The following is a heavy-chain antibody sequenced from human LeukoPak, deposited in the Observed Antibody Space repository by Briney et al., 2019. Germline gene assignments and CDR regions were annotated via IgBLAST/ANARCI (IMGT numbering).Heavy chain of an antibody. CDR1: GESFSGYY. CDR2: INHRGGT. J-gene: IGHJ4*02. Sequence: HSETLSLTCVFSGESFSGYYWSWIRQPPGKGLEWIGDINHRGGTSYNPSLKSRLSISIDTSKNQFSLILDSVTAADTAVYFCATFPDYEPIDNWGQGTLVTVSS. D-gene: IGHD3-16*01. V-gene: IGHV4-34*01. CDR3: ATFPDYEPIDN.